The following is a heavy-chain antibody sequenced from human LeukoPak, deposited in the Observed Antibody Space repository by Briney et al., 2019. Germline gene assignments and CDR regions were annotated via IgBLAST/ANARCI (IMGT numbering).Heavy chain of an antibody. Sequence: PGGSLRLSCAASGFTFSSYGMHWVRQAPGKGLEWVSGISWNSGSIGYADSVKGRFTISRDNAKNSLYLQMNSLRAEDTALYYCAKDYPEQGYFDYWGQGTLVTVSS. D-gene: IGHD1-14*01. J-gene: IGHJ4*02. CDR1: GFTFSSYG. CDR2: ISWNSGSI. CDR3: AKDYPEQGYFDY. V-gene: IGHV3-9*01.